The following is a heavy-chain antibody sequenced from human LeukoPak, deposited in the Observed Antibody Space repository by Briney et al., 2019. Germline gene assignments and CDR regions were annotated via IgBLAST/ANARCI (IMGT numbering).Heavy chain of an antibody. J-gene: IGHJ4*02. CDR3: AKDQQWLVRAFDY. CDR1: GFTFSSYS. Sequence: PGGSLRLSCAASGFTFSSYSMNWVRQAPGKGLEWVSSISSSSSYIYYADSVKGRFTISRDNAKNSLYLQMNSLRAEDTAVFYCAKDQQWLVRAFDYWGQGTLVTVSS. V-gene: IGHV3-21*04. D-gene: IGHD6-19*01. CDR2: ISSSSSYI.